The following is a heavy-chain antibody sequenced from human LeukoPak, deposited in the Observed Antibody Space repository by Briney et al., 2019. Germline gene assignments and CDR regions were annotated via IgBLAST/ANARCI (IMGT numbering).Heavy chain of an antibody. D-gene: IGHD2-15*01. Sequence: GGSLRLSCAASGFTFSTYAMSWVRQAPGKGLEWVSTIYCSGGNTYSADSVKGRLTISRDNAKNTLYLQMNSLRAEDTAVYYCAKDQGQAVVPRRFDYWGQGTLVTVSS. J-gene: IGHJ4*02. CDR1: GFTFSTYA. CDR3: AKDQGQAVVPRRFDY. V-gene: IGHV3-23*01. CDR2: IYCSGGNT.